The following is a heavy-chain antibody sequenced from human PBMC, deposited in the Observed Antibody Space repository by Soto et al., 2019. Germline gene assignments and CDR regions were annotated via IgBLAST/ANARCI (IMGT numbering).Heavy chain of an antibody. J-gene: IGHJ5*02. Sequence: GGSLRLSCAASGLTFSSYAMYWVRQAPGKGLEWVAVISYDGSNKYYADSVKGRFTISRDNSKNTLYLQMNSLRAEDTAVYYCARGGQWLAPTKNWFDPWGQGTLVTVSS. D-gene: IGHD6-19*01. CDR1: GLTFSSYA. CDR2: ISYDGSNK. CDR3: ARGGQWLAPTKNWFDP. V-gene: IGHV3-30-3*01.